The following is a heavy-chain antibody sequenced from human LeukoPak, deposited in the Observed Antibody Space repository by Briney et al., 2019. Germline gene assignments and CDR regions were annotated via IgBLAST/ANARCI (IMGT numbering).Heavy chain of an antibody. D-gene: IGHD5-18*01. V-gene: IGHV1-2*02. CDR2: INPKSGGT. CDR1: GYTFTGYY. J-gene: IGHJ5*02. Sequence: ASVKVSCKASGYTFTGYYMHWVRQAPGQGLEWMGWINPKSGGTSFAQNLQGRVTMTRDTSISTAYMELSRLRSDDTAVYYCARDIVMVTYWFDPWGQGTLVTVSS. CDR3: ARDIVMVTYWFDP.